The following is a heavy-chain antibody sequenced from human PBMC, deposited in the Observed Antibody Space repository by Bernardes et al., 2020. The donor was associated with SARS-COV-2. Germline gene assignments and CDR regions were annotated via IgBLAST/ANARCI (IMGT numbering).Heavy chain of an antibody. V-gene: IGHV3-23*01. CDR2: LSAGGLTT. D-gene: IGHD2-2*01. J-gene: IGHJ5*02. Sequence: GGSLRLSCAASGFSFSNYAMNWVRQAPGKGLEWVSALSAGGLTTYYADSVKGRFTISRDNSMNTFYLQMNSLRAEDTAVYYCARGHPSFTTSCIDHWGQGTLVSVSS. CDR3: ARGHPSFTTSCIDH. CDR1: GFSFSNYA.